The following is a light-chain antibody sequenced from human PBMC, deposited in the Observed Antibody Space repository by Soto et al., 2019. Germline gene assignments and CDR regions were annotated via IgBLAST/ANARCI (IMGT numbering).Light chain of an antibody. CDR3: NSYTTRSTYV. J-gene: IGLJ1*01. CDR1: SSDVGGYNY. CDR2: EVN. Sequence: LTQPASVSGSPGQSITISCTGTSSDVGGYNYVSWYQQHPGKAPKLMIYEVNNRLSGVSNRFSGSKSGNTASLTISGLEAEDEADYYCNSYTTRSTYVFGTGTKVTVL. V-gene: IGLV2-14*01.